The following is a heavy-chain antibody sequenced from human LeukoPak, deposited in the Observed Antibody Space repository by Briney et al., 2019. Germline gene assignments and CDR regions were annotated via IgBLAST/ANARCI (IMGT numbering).Heavy chain of an antibody. Sequence: KRGESLKISCKGSGYSFTSYWIGWVRQMPGKGLEWMGIIYPGDSDTRYSPSFQGQVTISADKSISTAYLQWSSLKASDTAMYYCARLSVGSSGYTGYFHHWGQGTLVTVSS. CDR1: GYSFTSYW. D-gene: IGHD3-22*01. V-gene: IGHV5-51*01. CDR2: IYPGDSDT. CDR3: ARLSVGSSGYTGYFHH. J-gene: IGHJ1*01.